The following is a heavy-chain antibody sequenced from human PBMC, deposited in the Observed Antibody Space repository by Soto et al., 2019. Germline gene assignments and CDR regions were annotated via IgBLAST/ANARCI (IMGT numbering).Heavy chain of an antibody. J-gene: IGHJ6*01. CDR2: IIPIFGTA. Sequence: SVKVSCKASGGTFSSYAISWVRQAPGQGLEWMGGIIPIFGTANYAQKFQGRVTITADKSTSTAYMELSSLRSEDTAVYYGARAVRSGCGGRMDVWGQGTSVDVSS. CDR3: ARAVRSGCGGRMDV. CDR1: GGTFSSYA. V-gene: IGHV1-69*06. D-gene: IGHD3-10*01.